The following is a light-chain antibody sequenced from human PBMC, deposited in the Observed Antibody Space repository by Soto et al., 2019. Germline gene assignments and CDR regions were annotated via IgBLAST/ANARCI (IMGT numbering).Light chain of an antibody. CDR1: QSVSGW. Sequence: DIQMTQSPSTLSASVGDTVTVTCRASQSVSGWLAWYQQKPWEAPKLLIYDASALPRGGPSRFSGSGSGTKFTLTIASLQPDDLATYYCQQYETFSGTFGPDTKVDI. CDR2: DAS. V-gene: IGKV1-5*01. J-gene: IGKJ1*01. CDR3: QQYETFSGT.